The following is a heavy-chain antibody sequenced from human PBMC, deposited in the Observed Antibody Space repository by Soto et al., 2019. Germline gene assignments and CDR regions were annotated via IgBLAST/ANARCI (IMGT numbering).Heavy chain of an antibody. V-gene: IGHV4-39*01. CDR2: IYYSGST. CDR1: GGSISSSSYY. CDR3: ARQLNWFDP. Sequence: SETLSLTCTVSGGSISSSSYYWGWIRQPPGKGLEWIGSIYYSGSTYYNPSLKSRVTISVDTSKNQFSLKLSSVTAADTAVYYCARQLNWFDPWGQGTLVTVSS. J-gene: IGHJ5*02.